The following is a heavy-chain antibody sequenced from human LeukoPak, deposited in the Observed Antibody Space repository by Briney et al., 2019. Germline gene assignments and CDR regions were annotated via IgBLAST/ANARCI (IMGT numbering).Heavy chain of an antibody. D-gene: IGHD5-18*01. CDR3: AKYPPTVMANAFHI. CDR1: GFTFSSYG. J-gene: IGHJ3*02. V-gene: IGHV3-23*01. CDR2: ISGSGGTT. Sequence: GGSLRLSCAASGFTFSSYGMSWVRQAPGKGLEWVSSISGSGGTTYYADSVKGRFTISRDNSKNTLYLQMNSLRADDTAVYSCAKYPPTVMANAFHIWGQGTMVTVS.